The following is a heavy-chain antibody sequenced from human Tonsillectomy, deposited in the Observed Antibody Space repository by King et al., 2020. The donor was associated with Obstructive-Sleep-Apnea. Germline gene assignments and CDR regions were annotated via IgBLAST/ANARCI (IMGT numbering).Heavy chain of an antibody. Sequence: VQLQESGPGLVKPSETLSLTCTVSGYSISSGYYWGWIRQPPGKGLEWIGSIYHSGSTYYNPSLKSRVTISVDTSKNQFSLKLSSVTAADTAVYYCARAGYSSSWIPYNWFDPWGQGTLVTVSS. CDR2: IYHSGST. D-gene: IGHD6-13*01. CDR1: GYSISSGYY. V-gene: IGHV4-38-2*02. CDR3: ARAGYSSSWIPYNWFDP. J-gene: IGHJ5*02.